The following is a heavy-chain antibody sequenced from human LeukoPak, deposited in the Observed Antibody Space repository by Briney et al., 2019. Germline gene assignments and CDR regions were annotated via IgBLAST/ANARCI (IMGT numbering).Heavy chain of an antibody. CDR3: ARDYCSSTSCLFDY. CDR1: GYTFTGYH. V-gene: IGHV1-2*06. Sequence: ASVTVSCTASGYTFTGYHMHWVRQAPGQGLEWMGRINPNSGDTNYAQKFQGRVTMTRDTSISTAYMELSRLRSDDTAVYYCARDYCSSTSCLFDYWGQGTLVTVSS. D-gene: IGHD2-2*01. CDR2: INPNSGDT. J-gene: IGHJ4*02.